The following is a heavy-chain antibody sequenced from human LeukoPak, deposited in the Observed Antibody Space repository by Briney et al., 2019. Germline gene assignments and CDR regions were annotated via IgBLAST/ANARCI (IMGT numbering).Heavy chain of an antibody. V-gene: IGHV3-21*01. CDR3: ARLGSFYCSGGSCSLGWFDP. J-gene: IGHJ5*02. CDR1: GFTFSSYS. CDR2: ISSSSSYI. D-gene: IGHD2-15*01. Sequence: GGSLRLSCAASGFTFSSYSMNWVRQAPGKGLEWVSSISSSSSYIYYADSVKGRFTISRDNAKNSLYLQMNSRRAEDTAVYYCARLGSFYCSGGSCSLGWFDPWGQGTLVTVSS.